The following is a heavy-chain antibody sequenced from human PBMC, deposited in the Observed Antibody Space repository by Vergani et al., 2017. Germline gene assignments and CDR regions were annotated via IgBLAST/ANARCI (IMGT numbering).Heavy chain of an antibody. CDR1: GYTLTELS. CDR3: ATAPYIFDPRLTYYFDY. D-gene: IGHD2-21*01. Sequence: QVQLVQSGAEVKKPGASVKVSCKVSGYTLTELSMHGVRQAPGKGLEWMGGFDPEDGETIYAQKFQGRVTMTEDTSTDTAYMELRSLRSEDTAVYYCATAPYIFDPRLTYYFDYWGQGSLVTVSS. V-gene: IGHV1-24*01. J-gene: IGHJ4*02. CDR2: FDPEDGET.